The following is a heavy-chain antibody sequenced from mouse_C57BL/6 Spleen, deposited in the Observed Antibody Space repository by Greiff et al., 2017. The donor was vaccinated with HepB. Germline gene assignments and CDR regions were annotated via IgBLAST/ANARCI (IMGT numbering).Heavy chain of an antibody. CDR3: ARSGFRSYY. CDR1: GYTFTSYW. V-gene: IGHV1-50*01. CDR2: IDPSDSYT. J-gene: IGHJ2*01. Sequence: QVQLQQPGAELVKPGASVKLSCKASGYTFTSYWMQWVKQRPGQGLEWIGEIDPSDSYTNYNQKFKGKATLTVDTSSSTAYMQLSSRTSEDSAVYYCARSGFRSYYWGQGTTLTVSS. D-gene: IGHD3-1*01.